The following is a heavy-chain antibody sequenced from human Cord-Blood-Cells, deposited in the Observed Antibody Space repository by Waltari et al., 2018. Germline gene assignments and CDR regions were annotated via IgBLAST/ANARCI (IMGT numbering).Heavy chain of an antibody. Sequence: QVQLVQSGAAVKKPGAPVRVSCQASGYTFHGYSLHWVRQAPGQGLEWMGWINPNSGGTNYAQKFQGRVTMTRDTSISTAYMELSRLRSDDTAVYYCARGGIEYSSSLVNPYYFDYWGQGTLVTVSS. CDR3: ARGGIEYSSSLVNPYYFDY. CDR2: INPNSGGT. D-gene: IGHD6-6*01. J-gene: IGHJ4*02. V-gene: IGHV1-2*02. CDR1: GYTFHGYS.